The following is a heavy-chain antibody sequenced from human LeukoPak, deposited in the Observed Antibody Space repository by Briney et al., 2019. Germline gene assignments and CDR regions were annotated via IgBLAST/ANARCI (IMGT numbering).Heavy chain of an antibody. CDR3: ARDGRGYSGYAHFDY. Sequence: SVKVSCKASGGTFGSYAISWVRQAPGQGLEWMGGIIPIFGTANYAQKFQGRVTITADESTSTAYMELSSLRSEDTAVYYCARDGRGYSGYAHFDYWGQGTLVTVSS. D-gene: IGHD5-12*01. J-gene: IGHJ4*02. V-gene: IGHV1-69*01. CDR1: GGTFGSYA. CDR2: IIPIFGTA.